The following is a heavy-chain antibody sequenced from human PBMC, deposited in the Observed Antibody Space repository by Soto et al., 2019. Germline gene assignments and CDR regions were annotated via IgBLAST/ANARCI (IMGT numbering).Heavy chain of an antibody. Sequence: GSLRLSCAASGFTFSSYWMSWVRQAPGKGLEWVANIKQDGSEKYYVDSVKGRFTISRDNAKNSLYLQMNSLRAEDTAVYYCVREKAGAAAGAQPYYYYYMDVWGKGTTVTVSS. J-gene: IGHJ6*03. CDR1: GFTFSSYW. D-gene: IGHD6-13*01. CDR3: VREKAGAAAGAQPYYYYYMDV. V-gene: IGHV3-7*01. CDR2: IKQDGSEK.